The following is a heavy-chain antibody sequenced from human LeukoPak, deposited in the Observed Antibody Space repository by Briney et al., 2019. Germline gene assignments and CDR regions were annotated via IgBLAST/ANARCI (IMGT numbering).Heavy chain of an antibody. V-gene: IGHV3-15*01. CDR2: IKSKTDGGTS. CDR3: TPAARGLASDY. D-gene: IGHD6-19*01. CDR1: GFTFSNAW. J-gene: IGHJ4*02. Sequence: GGSLRLAWAASGFTFSNAWMNWVRQAPGKGLEWVGRIKSKTDGGTSDCAAPLKGRCTISRDDSINTLYLQMSSLKTEDTDIYYCTPAARGLASDYWGQGTLVTVSS.